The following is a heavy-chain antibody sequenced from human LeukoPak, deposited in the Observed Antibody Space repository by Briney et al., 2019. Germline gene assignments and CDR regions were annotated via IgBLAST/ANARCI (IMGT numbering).Heavy chain of an antibody. Sequence: PGGSLRLSCAASGFTFSSYAMSWVCQAPGKGLEWVSAISGSGGSTYYADSVKGRFTISRDNSKNTLYLQMNSLRAEDTAVYYCAKDGGRGSSGYYYEFDYWGQGTLVTVSS. V-gene: IGHV3-23*01. CDR3: AKDGGRGSSGYYYEFDY. D-gene: IGHD3-22*01. J-gene: IGHJ4*02. CDR2: ISGSGGST. CDR1: GFTFSSYA.